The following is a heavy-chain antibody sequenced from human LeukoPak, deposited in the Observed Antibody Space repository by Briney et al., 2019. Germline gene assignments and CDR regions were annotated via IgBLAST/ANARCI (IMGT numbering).Heavy chain of an antibody. Sequence: PSETLSLTCTVSGGSISSYYWVWIRQPPGHALEWIGYTYYSRSTNYNPSLKSRVTISVDMSKNQFSLKLSSVTAADTAVYYCARAVHYSGTSDQYTGGWYYFDFWGQGTRVAVSP. CDR2: TYYSRST. D-gene: IGHD3-10*01. V-gene: IGHV4-59*01. J-gene: IGHJ4*02. CDR3: ARAVHYSGTSDQYTGGWYYFDF. CDR1: GGSISSYY.